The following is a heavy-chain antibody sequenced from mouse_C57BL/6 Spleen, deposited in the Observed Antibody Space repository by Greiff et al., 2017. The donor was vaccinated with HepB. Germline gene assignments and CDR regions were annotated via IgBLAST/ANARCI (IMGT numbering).Heavy chain of an antibody. Sequence: QVQLKQPGAELVRPGSSVKLSCKASGYTFTSYWMHWVKQRPIQGLEWIGNIDPSDSETHYNQKFKDKATLTVDKSSSTAYMPLSSLTSEDSAVYYCARSSPIYDGYYLYFDVWGTGTTVTVSS. CDR1: GYTFTSYW. D-gene: IGHD2-3*01. V-gene: IGHV1-52*01. CDR2: IDPSDSET. CDR3: ARSSPIYDGYYLYFDV. J-gene: IGHJ1*03.